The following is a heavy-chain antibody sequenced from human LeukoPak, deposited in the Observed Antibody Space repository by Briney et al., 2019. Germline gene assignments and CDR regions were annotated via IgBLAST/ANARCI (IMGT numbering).Heavy chain of an antibody. Sequence: GASVKVSCKASGYTFTTYGINWVRQAPGQGLEWMGWISAYNGNTNYAQNLQGRVTLTTDTSESTAYMELRSLRSGDTAVYYCARDLIAARPGWFDPWGQGTLVIVSS. CDR1: GYTFTTYG. D-gene: IGHD6-6*01. V-gene: IGHV1-18*01. CDR3: ARDLIAARPGWFDP. J-gene: IGHJ5*02. CDR2: ISAYNGNT.